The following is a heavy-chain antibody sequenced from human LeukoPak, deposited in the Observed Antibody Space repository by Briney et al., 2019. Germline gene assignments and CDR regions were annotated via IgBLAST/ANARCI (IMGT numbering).Heavy chain of an antibody. V-gene: IGHV3-21*01. CDR1: GFTFSHYS. Sequence: GGSLRLSCAACGFTFSHYSIDWVRQAPGKGLERVASITSSSSHIYYADSVRGRFTISRDNAKNEVYLQMNSLRGEDTAIYYCARVMMGATVTTFHYYCMDVWGVGTAVTVSS. CDR3: ARVMMGATVTTFHYYCMDV. D-gene: IGHD4-11*01. J-gene: IGHJ6*03. CDR2: ITSSSSHI.